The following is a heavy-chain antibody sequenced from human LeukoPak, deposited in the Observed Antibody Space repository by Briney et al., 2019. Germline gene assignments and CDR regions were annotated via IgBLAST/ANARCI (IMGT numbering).Heavy chain of an antibody. CDR3: AKGPNQRDGYKNY. D-gene: IGHD5-12*01. V-gene: IGHV3-23*01. J-gene: IGHJ4*02. CDR2: ISGSGGST. Sequence: GGSLRLSCAASGFTFSSYAMSWVRQAPGKGLEWVSAISGSGGSTYCADSVKGRFTISRDNSKNTLYLQMNSLRAEDTAVYYCAKGPNQRDGYKNYWGQGTLVTVSS. CDR1: GFTFSSYA.